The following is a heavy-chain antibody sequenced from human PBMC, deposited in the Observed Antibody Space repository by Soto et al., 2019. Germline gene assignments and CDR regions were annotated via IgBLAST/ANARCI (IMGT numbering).Heavy chain of an antibody. CDR2: INHSGST. Sequence: SETLSLTCAVSGGSISSGGYSWSWIRQPPGKGLEWIGEINHSGSTNYNPSLESRVTISVDTSRNQISLYLTSVTAADTAIYYCAATPRYWGQGTLVTVSS. V-gene: IGHV4-61*08. CDR1: GGSISSGGYS. CDR3: AATPRY. J-gene: IGHJ4*02. D-gene: IGHD1-26*01.